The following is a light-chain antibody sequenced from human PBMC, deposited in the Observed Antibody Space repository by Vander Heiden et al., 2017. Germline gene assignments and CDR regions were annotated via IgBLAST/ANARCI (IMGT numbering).Light chain of an antibody. CDR1: QSVLYSSNNKNY. Sequence: DIVMTQSPDSLAVSLGERATINCKSSQSVLYSSNNKNYLAWYQQKPGQPPKLLINWASTRESGVPDRFSGSGSGTDFTLTISSLQAEDVAVYCCQQDDITPYTFGQGTKLEIK. CDR2: WAS. V-gene: IGKV4-1*01. J-gene: IGKJ2*01. CDR3: QQDDITPYT.